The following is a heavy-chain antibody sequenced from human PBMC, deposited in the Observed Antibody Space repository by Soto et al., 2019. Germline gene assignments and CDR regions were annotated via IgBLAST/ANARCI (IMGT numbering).Heavy chain of an antibody. D-gene: IGHD5-12*01. Sequence: SSETLSLTCTVSGGSISSYYWSWIRQPPGKGLEWIGYIYYSGSTNYNPSLKSRVTISVDTSKNQFSLKLSSVTAADTAVYYCARDDGYIVDYWGQGTLVTVSS. CDR3: ARDDGYIVDY. CDR1: GGSISSYY. V-gene: IGHV4-59*01. J-gene: IGHJ4*02. CDR2: IYYSGST.